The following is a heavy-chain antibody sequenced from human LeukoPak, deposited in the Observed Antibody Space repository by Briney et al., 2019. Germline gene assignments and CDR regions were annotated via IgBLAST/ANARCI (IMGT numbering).Heavy chain of an antibody. D-gene: IGHD2-15*01. CDR2: IYHSGST. Sequence: KSSETLSLTCTVSGGSISSSSYYWGWIRQPPGKGLEWFGEIYHSGSTNYHPSLTSRVRISVDKSKNQFSLKLSSVTAADTAVYYCAREVYCRGGSCYEGDPYYYYYMDVWGKGTTVTVSS. J-gene: IGHJ6*03. V-gene: IGHV4-39*07. CDR1: GGSISSSSYY. CDR3: AREVYCRGGSCYEGDPYYYYYMDV.